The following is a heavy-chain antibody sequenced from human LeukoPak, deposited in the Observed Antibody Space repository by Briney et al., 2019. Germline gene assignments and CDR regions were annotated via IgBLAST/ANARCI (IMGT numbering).Heavy chain of an antibody. Sequence: GGSLRLSSAASGFTFSRYGMHWVRQAPGKGLEWVAFIRYDGSNTYYAHSVKGRVTISRDNSKTTLYLQMNSLRAQDTPVYYCCVTSDFQRWGQGTLVTASS. CDR2: IRYDGSNT. J-gene: IGHJ1*01. CDR1: GFTFSRYG. D-gene: IGHD3-16*01. V-gene: IGHV3-30*02. CDR3: CVTSDFQR.